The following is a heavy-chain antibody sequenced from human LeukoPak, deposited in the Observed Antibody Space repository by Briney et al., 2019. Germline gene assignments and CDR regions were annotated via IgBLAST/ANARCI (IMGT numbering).Heavy chain of an antibody. D-gene: IGHD5-18*01. CDR1: GFTFSSYG. J-gene: IGHJ4*02. CDR3: ARADWDTAMIDY. CDR2: ISSSSSYI. Sequence: GGTLRLSCAASGFTFSSYGMSWVRQAPGKGLEWVSSISSSSSYIYYADSVKGRFTISRDNAKNSLYLQMNSLRAEDTAVYYCARADWDTAMIDYWGQGTLVTVSS. V-gene: IGHV3-21*01.